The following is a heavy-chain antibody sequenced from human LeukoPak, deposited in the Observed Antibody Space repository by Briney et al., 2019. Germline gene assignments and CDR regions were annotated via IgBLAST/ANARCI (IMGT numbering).Heavy chain of an antibody. Sequence: GGSLRLSCAASGFTFSSYAMSWVRQAPGKGLEWVSSISGSGDSTYYADSVKGRFTISRDNSKNTLYLQMNSLRAEDTAVYYCAKETSGHNWFDPWGQGTLVTVSS. V-gene: IGHV3-23*01. CDR3: AKETSGHNWFDP. CDR2: ISGSGDST. D-gene: IGHD6-25*01. J-gene: IGHJ5*02. CDR1: GFTFSSYA.